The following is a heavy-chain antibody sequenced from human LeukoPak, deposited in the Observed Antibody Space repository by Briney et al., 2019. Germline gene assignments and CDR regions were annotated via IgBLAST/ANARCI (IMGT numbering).Heavy chain of an antibody. CDR3: ARGGAAAGTPPTGY. V-gene: IGHV3-21*01. CDR2: ISSSSSYI. D-gene: IGHD6-13*01. CDR1: GFTFSSYS. J-gene: IGHJ4*02. Sequence: GGSLRLSCAASGFTFSSYSMNWVRQAPGKGLEWVSPISSSSSYIYYADSVKGRFTISRDNAKNSLYLQMNSLRAEDTAVYYCARGGAAAGTPPTGYWGQGTLVTVSS.